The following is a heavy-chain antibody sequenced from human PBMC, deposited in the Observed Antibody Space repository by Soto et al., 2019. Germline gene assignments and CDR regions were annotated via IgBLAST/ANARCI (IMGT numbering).Heavy chain of an antibody. D-gene: IGHD6-13*01. V-gene: IGHV1-46*01. Sequence: ASVKVSCKASGYTFTSYYMHWVRQAPGQGLEWMGIINPSGGSTSYAQKFQGRVTMTRDTSTSTVYMELNSLRAEDTAVYYCARATAAADHFDYWGHGTLVTVSS. J-gene: IGHJ4*01. CDR2: INPSGGST. CDR3: ARATAAADHFDY. CDR1: GYTFTSYY.